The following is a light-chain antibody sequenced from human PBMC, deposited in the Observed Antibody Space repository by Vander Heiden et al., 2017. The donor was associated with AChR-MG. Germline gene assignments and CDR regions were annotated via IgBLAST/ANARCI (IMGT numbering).Light chain of an antibody. CDR2: DTF. CDR1: QSVSRFY. CDR3: QQYGSSPIT. Sequence: EIVLPQPPATLSLSPGERATLSCGASQSVSRFYVAWFQQKPGLAPRLLIYDTFTRATGIPDRFSGSGSGTDFTLTISRLEPEDFAVYYCQQYGSSPITFGQGTRVEIK. V-gene: IGKV3D-20*01. J-gene: IGKJ5*01.